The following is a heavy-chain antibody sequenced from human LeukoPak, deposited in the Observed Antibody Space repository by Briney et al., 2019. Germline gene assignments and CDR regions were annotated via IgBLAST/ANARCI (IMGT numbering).Heavy chain of an antibody. CDR2: MFTSGDT. J-gene: IGHJ2*01. D-gene: IGHD2-2*01. V-gene: IGHV4-4*07. CDR3: ARGGYGYFDL. Sequence: SETLSLTCTVSGGSIDAYYWTWIRQPGDKRLEWLGRMFTSGDTYYNPSLRGRLTISLDTAKNQIFLKLTSVTAADTAVYYCARGGYGYFDLWGRGTLVTVSS. CDR1: GGSIDAYY.